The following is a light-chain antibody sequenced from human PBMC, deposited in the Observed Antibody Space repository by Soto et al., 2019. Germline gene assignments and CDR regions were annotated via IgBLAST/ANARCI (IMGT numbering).Light chain of an antibody. CDR2: AAS. Sequence: DIQMTQSPSSLSASVGDRVSVTCRASQSISTFLNWYQQRPGEAPKLLIYAASSLQSGVPSRFSGSGSGADCTLTIGSLQPEDFATYYCQQSYTTPRTFGQGTKVEVK. CDR1: QSISTF. CDR3: QQSYTTPRT. J-gene: IGKJ1*01. V-gene: IGKV1-39*01.